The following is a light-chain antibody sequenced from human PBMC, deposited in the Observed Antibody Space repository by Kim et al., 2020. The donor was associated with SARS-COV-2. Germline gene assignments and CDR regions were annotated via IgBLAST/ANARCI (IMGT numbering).Light chain of an antibody. Sequence: SSELTQDPAVSVALGQTVRITCQGDSLRSYYASWYQQKPGQAPVLVSYGKNNRPSGSPDRFSGSSSGNTASLTITGAPAEDEADYYCNSRDSSGNVVFGGGTKLTVL. J-gene: IGLJ2*01. CDR1: SLRSYY. V-gene: IGLV3-19*01. CDR2: GKN. CDR3: NSRDSSGNVV.